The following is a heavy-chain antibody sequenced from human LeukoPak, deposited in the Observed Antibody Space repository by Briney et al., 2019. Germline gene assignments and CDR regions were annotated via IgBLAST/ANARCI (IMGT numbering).Heavy chain of an antibody. CDR3: ARGDDYGDRSEHYFDY. V-gene: IGHV3-9*01. J-gene: IGHJ4*02. Sequence: GGSLRLSCAASGFTFDDYTMHWVRQTPGKGLEWVSGISWNSGSIDYADSVKGRFTISRDNAKNSLYLQMNSLRAEDTALYYCARGDDYGDRSEHYFDYWGQGTLVTVSS. CDR1: GFTFDDYT. CDR2: ISWNSGSI. D-gene: IGHD4-17*01.